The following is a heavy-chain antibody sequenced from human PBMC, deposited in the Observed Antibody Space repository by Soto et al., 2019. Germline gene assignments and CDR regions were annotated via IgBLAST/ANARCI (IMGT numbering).Heavy chain of an antibody. CDR1: GFTFSSYS. J-gene: IGHJ4*02. Sequence: EVQLVESGGGLVQPGGSLRLSCAASGFTFSSYSMNWVRQAPGKGLEWVSYISSSSSTIYYADSVKGRFTISRDNAKNSLYLQMTSLRAEAPAVYYWAREEVVYNYGIYAYWGQGTLVTVSS. CDR2: ISSSSSTI. D-gene: IGHD3-16*01. V-gene: IGHV3-48*01. CDR3: AREEVVYNYGIYAY.